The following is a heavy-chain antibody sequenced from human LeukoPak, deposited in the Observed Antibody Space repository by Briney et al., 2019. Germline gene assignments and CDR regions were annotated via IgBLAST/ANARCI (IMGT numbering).Heavy chain of an antibody. CDR1: GGSFSGYY. CDR3: ARHGRGWLRSSWFDP. D-gene: IGHD5-12*01. V-gene: IGHV4-34*01. J-gene: IGHJ5*02. Sequence: PSETLSPTCAVYGGSFSGYYWSWIRQPPGKGLEWIGEINHSGSTNYNPSLKSRVTISVDTSKNQFSLKLSSVTAADTAVYYCARHGRGWLRSSWFDPWGQGTLVTVSS. CDR2: INHSGST.